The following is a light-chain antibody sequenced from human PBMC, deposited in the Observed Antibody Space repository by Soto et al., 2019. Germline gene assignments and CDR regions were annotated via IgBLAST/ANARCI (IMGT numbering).Light chain of an antibody. J-gene: IGKJ4*01. CDR3: QQYNSSPLT. CDR1: QSIGAS. V-gene: IGKV1-5*03. CDR2: KAS. Sequence: DIQMTQSPSTLYASVGDRVTITCRASQSIGASLAWFQQKPGKAPNLLIYKASSLESGVPSRFSRSGSGTEFTLTISTLQPDDFATYYCQQYNSSPLTFGGVTKVEIK.